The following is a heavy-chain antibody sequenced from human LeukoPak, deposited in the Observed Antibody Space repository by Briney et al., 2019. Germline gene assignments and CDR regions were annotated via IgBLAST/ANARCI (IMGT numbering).Heavy chain of an antibody. Sequence: SETLSLTCTVSGGSISSYYWSWIRQPPGKGLEWIGYIYYSGSTNYNPSLKSRVTISVDTSKNQFSLKLSSVTAADTAVYSCXXXXXXXXXHDAANYYGMDVWGQGTTVTVSS. V-gene: IGHV4-59*01. CDR1: GGSISSYY. CDR2: IYYSGST. CDR3: XXXXXXXXXHDAANYYGMDV. J-gene: IGHJ6*02. D-gene: IGHD1-1*01.